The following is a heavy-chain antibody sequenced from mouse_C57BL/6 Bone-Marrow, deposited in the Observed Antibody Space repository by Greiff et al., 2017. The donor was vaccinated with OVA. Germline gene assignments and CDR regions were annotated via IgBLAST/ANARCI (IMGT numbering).Heavy chain of an antibody. V-gene: IGHV3-8*01. CDR3: ARGGSDDWYFDV. Sequence: DVKLVESGPGLAKPSQSLSLTCSVTGYSITSDYWNWIRKFPGNKLEYMGYISYSGSTYYNPSLKSRISITRDTSKNQYYLQLNSVSTEDTATYYCARGGSDDWYFDVWGTGTTVTVSS. CDR1: GYSITSDY. CDR2: ISYSGST. J-gene: IGHJ1*03.